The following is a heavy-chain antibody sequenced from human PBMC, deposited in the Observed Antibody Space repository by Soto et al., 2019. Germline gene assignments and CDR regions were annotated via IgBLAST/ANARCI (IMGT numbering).Heavy chain of an antibody. CDR3: ARRRAAAGTLTFDY. Sequence: GSLRLSFAAAGFIFTGYNMNWVRQAPGKGLEWVSSISSGSSYIYYADSVKGRFTISRDNAKNSLYLQMNTLRAEDTALYYCARRRAAAGTLTFDYWGQGTRVTVSS. V-gene: IGHV3-21*01. CDR2: ISSGSSYI. D-gene: IGHD6-13*01. CDR1: GFIFTGYN. J-gene: IGHJ4*02.